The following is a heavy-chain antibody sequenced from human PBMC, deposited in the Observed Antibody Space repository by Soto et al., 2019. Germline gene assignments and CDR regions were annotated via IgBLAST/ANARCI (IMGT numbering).Heavy chain of an antibody. J-gene: IGHJ3*02. V-gene: IGHV2-5*02. Sequence: QITLKESGPTLVKPTQTLTLTCTFSGFSLSTSGVGVGWIRQPPGKALEWLALIYWDDDKRYSPSLERRLTISKDTSKNQVVLTMTNMDPVDTATYYCVYSSGYSWAFDIWGQGTVVIVSS. D-gene: IGHD3-22*01. CDR2: IYWDDDK. CDR1: GFSLSTSGVG. CDR3: VYSSGYSWAFDI.